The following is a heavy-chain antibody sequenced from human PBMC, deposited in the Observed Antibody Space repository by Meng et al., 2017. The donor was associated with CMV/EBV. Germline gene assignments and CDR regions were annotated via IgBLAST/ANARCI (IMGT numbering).Heavy chain of an antibody. D-gene: IGHD3-10*01. CDR3: ARGFTGVLLWFGESLGWFDP. CDR1: VGSSSSGDYY. Sequence: LLPELCPVLFKPSELPSLPCTLSVGSSSSGDYYWSWIHQPPGKGLESIEYIYYSGSTYYNPSLKSRVTISVDTSKNQFSLTLSSVTAADSAVYYCARGFTGVLLWFGESLGWFDPWGQGTLVTVSS. J-gene: IGHJ5*02. V-gene: IGHV4-30-4*08. CDR2: IYYSGST.